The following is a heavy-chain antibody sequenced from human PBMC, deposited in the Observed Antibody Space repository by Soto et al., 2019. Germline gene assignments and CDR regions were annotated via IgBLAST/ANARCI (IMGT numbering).Heavy chain of an antibody. CDR1: GGSISSYY. CDR3: ARHVSSQVVIRYWFDP. J-gene: IGHJ5*02. CDR2: IYYSGST. V-gene: IGHV4-59*08. Sequence: SETLSLTCTVSGGSISSYYWSWIRQPPGKGLEWIGYIYYSGSTNYNPSLKSRVTISVDTSKNQFSLKLSSVTAADTAVYYCARHVSSQVVIRYWFDPWGQGTLVTVSS. D-gene: IGHD3-22*01.